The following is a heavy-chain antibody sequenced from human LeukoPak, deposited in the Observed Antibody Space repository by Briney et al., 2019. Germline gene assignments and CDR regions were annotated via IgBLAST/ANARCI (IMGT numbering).Heavy chain of an antibody. D-gene: IGHD1-14*01. CDR1: GFTFSSYE. CDR3: AAAPELPGWFDP. CDR2: ISSSGSTI. J-gene: IGHJ5*02. Sequence: GGSLRLFCAASGFTFSSYEMNWVRQASGKGLEWVSYISSSGSTIYYADSVKGRFTISRDNAENSVYLQMNSLRTEDTAVYYCAAAPELPGWFDPWGQGTLVTVSS. V-gene: IGHV3-48*03.